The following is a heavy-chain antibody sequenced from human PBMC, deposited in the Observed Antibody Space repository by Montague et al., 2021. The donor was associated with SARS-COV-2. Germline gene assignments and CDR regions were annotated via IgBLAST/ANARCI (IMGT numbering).Heavy chain of an antibody. CDR1: GGSISRSY. V-gene: IGHV4-59*08. CDR2: TYYTGST. J-gene: IGHJ6*02. CDR3: ARHMSDCSKGICHTYYYYGWDV. D-gene: IGHD2-8*01. Sequence: SETLSLTCTVSGGSISRSYWSWIRQPPGKGLEWIGNTYYTGSTXXXPSXXXRVTMSVYTSKNQLSLKLISVTAADTAVYFCARHMSDCSKGICHTYYYYGWDVWGQGTTVTVSS.